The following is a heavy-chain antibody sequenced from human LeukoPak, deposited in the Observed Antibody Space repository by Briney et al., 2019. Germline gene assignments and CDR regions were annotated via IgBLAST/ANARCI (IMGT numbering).Heavy chain of an antibody. Sequence: SETLSLTCTVSSGSISTSNYYWGWIRQPPGKGLEWIGSMYYSGSTYYNPSLKSRVTISVDTSRNQFSLKLSSVTAADTAVYYCARLRLRGYGYGPWEGPTWLDYWGQGTLVTVSS. J-gene: IGHJ4*02. CDR3: ARLRLRGYGYGPWEGPTWLDY. CDR2: MYYSGST. CDR1: SGSISTSNYY. V-gene: IGHV4-39*07. D-gene: IGHD5-18*01.